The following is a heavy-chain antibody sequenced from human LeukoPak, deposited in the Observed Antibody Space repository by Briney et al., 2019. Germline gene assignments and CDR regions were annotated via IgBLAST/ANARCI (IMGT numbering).Heavy chain of an antibody. CDR1: VYTLTSYA. CDR2: SSAYNGNT. V-gene: IGHV1-18*01. D-gene: IGHD6-19*01. Sequence: ASRKVSCKASVYTLTSYAIGWVRQAPGQGLEWMGWSSAYNGNTNYAQKLQGRVSMTTDTSTSTAYMELRSLSSGDTAVYYCARASGQQWLVHFDYWGQGTLVTVSS. CDR3: ARASGQQWLVHFDY. J-gene: IGHJ4*02.